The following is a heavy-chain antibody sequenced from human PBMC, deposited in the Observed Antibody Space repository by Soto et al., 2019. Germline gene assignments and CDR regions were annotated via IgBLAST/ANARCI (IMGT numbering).Heavy chain of an antibody. D-gene: IGHD5-12*01. CDR2: ISAYNGNT. CDR3: ARDGHIVATISRFDY. J-gene: IGHJ4*02. Sequence: ASVKVSCKASGYTFTSYGISCVRQAPGQGLEWMGWISAYNGNTNYAQKLQGRVTMTTDTSTSTAYMELRSLRSDDTAVYYCARDGHIVATISRFDYWGQGTLVTVSS. V-gene: IGHV1-18*01. CDR1: GYTFTSYG.